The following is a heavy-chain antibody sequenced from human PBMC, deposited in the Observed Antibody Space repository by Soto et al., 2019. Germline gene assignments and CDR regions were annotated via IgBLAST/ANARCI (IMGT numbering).Heavy chain of an antibody. Sequence: SETLSLTCTVSGGSISSSSYYWGWIRQPPGKGLEWIGSIYYSGSTYYNPSLKSRVTISVDTSKNQFSLKLSSVTAADTAVYYCARNPPGGTYYYYGMDVWGQGTTVTVSS. J-gene: IGHJ6*02. CDR1: GGSISSSSYY. CDR2: IYYSGST. V-gene: IGHV4-39*01. CDR3: ARNPPGGTYYYYGMDV. D-gene: IGHD1-26*01.